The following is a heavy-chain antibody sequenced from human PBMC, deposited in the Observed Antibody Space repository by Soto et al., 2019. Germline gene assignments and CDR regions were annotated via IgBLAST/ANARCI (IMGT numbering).Heavy chain of an antibody. CDR1: GYSFTSHW. V-gene: IGHV5-51*01. CDR2: IYPGDSYT. CDR3: ARQEYCSSTRCLSWFDP. Sequence: PGESLKIPCKGSGYSFTSHWIGWVRQMPGKGLEWMGIIYPGDSYTIYSPSFEGQVTISADQSISTAYLQWSSLKASDTAMYYFARQEYCSSTRCLSWFDPWGQGTLVTVSS. J-gene: IGHJ5*02. D-gene: IGHD2-2*01.